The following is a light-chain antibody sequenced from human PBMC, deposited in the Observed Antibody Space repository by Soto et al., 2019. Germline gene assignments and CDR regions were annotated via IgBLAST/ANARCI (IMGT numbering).Light chain of an antibody. J-gene: IGKJ1*01. CDR2: DAS. Sequence: IRMTQSPSSLSASTGDRVTIPCRASQSISSWLAWYQQKPGTAPKLLIYDASTLESGVPSRFSGSGSGTEFTLTISSLQPDDFATYYCQQYSRYSTFGQGT. CDR1: QSISSW. V-gene: IGKV1-5*01. CDR3: QQYSRYST.